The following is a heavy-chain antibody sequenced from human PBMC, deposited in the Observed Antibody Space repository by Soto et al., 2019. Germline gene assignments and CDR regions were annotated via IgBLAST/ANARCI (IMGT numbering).Heavy chain of an antibody. CDR3: AIGKGRDHYYGMDV. CDR2: ISAYNGNT. D-gene: IGHD2-21*02. Sequence: ASVKVSCKASGYTFTSYGISWVRQAPGQGLEWMGWISAYNGNTNYAQKLQGRVTMTTDTSTSTAYMELRSLRSDDTAVYYCAIGKGRDHYYGMDVWGQGTTVTVSS. J-gene: IGHJ6*02. V-gene: IGHV1-18*01. CDR1: GYTFTSYG.